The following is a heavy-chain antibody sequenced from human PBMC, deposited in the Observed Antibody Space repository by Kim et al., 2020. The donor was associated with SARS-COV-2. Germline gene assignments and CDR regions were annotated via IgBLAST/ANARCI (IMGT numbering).Heavy chain of an antibody. CDR1: GFTFSSYG. V-gene: IGHV3-30*18. Sequence: GGSLRLSCAASGFTFSSYGMHWVRQAPGKGLEWVAVISYDGSNKYYADSVKGRFTISRDNSKNTLYLQMNSLRAEDTAVNYCAKDLWAAAGYYYYYYGMDVWGQGTTVTVSS. J-gene: IGHJ6*02. D-gene: IGHD6-13*01. CDR2: ISYDGSNK. CDR3: AKDLWAAAGYYYYYYGMDV.